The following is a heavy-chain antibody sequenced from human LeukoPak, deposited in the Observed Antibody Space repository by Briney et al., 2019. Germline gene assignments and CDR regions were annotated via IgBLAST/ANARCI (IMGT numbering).Heavy chain of an antibody. V-gene: IGHV4-34*01. CDR3: ARGPLRILEWVPYYYYMDV. CDR2: INHSGST. CDR1: GGSFSGYY. Sequence: SETLSLTCAVYGGSFSGYYWSWIRQPPGKGLEWIGKINHSGSTNYNPSLKSRVTISVDTSKNQFSLKLSSVTAADTAVYYCARGPLRILEWVPYYYYMDVWGKGTTVTVSS. J-gene: IGHJ6*03. D-gene: IGHD3-3*01.